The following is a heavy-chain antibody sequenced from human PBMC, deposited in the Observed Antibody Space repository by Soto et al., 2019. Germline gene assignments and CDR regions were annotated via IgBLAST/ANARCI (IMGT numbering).Heavy chain of an antibody. V-gene: IGHV1-8*01. J-gene: IGHJ4*02. CDR2: MNPDTGNT. Sequence: QVQLVQSGAEVEKPGASVKVSCKASGYPFTTYDFNWVRQAPGHGLEWMGWMNPDTGNTGYAQKFQGRVTMTRDTSISTAFMALSGLTAEDTAVYYCARSLGYSSTSRLDLWGQGTLVTVSS. CDR3: ARSLGYSSTSRLDL. CDR1: GYPFTTYD. D-gene: IGHD6-19*01.